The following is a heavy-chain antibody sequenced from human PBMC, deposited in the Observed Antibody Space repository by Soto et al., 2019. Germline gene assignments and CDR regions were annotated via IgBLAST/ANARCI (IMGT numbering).Heavy chain of an antibody. D-gene: IGHD2-21*02. V-gene: IGHV5-51*01. CDR2: IYPGDSDT. J-gene: IGHJ4*02. Sequence: PGEPMKICCKGAGYSFTSYWIGWVRQMPGKGLEWMGIIYPGDSDTRYSPSFQGQVTISADKSISTAYLQWSSLKASDTAMYYCARLRGDCYPPCFMDYWGQGTLVTVSS. CDR1: GYSFTSYW. CDR3: ARLRGDCYPPCFMDY.